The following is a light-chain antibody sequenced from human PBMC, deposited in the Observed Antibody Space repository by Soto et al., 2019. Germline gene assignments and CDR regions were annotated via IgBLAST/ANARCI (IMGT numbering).Light chain of an antibody. V-gene: IGLV2-14*03. CDR2: DVS. J-gene: IGLJ2*01. Sequence: QSVLTLPASVSGSPGQSITISCTGTSSDVGGYNYVSWYQQHPGKAPKLMIYDVSNRPSGVSNRFSGSKSGNTASLTISGLQAEDEADYYCCSYTTSSTVLFGGGTKVTV. CDR1: SSDVGGYNY. CDR3: CSYTTSSTVL.